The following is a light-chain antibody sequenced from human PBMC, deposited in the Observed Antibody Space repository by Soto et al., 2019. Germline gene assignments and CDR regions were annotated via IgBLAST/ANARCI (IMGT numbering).Light chain of an antibody. J-gene: IGKJ4*01. CDR3: QQYNSHSIT. Sequence: IPLTKTPVTLSRSLAYCGTFTFLATQSLGSWLAWYQQKPGKAHNLLIYKLSSLHSGVPSRFSGSGSGTEFTLTICCLQPDDFATYCCQQYNSHSITFCGGSKVDI. CDR2: KLS. CDR1: QSLGSW. V-gene: IGKV1-5*03.